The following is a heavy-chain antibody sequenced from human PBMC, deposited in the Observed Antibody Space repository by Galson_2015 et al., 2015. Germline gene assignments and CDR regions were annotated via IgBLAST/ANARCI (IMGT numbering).Heavy chain of an antibody. CDR1: GYTFTSYA. D-gene: IGHD3-9*01. Sequence: SVKVSCKASGYTFTSYAMNWVRQAPGQGLEWMGWINTNTGSPTYAQGFTGRFVFSLDTSVSTAYLQISSLKAEDTAVYYCARGSRITISLRGGMDVWGQGTTVTVSS. CDR2: INTNTGSP. V-gene: IGHV7-4-1*02. J-gene: IGHJ6*02. CDR3: ARGSRITISLRGGMDV.